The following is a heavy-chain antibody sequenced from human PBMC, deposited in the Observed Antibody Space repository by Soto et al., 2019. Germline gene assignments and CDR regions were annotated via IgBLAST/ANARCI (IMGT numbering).Heavy chain of an antibody. Sequence: SETLSLTCTVSGGSISSGGYSWSWIRQPPGKGLEWIGYIYHSGTTYYNPSLKSRVSLSVDTSTNPFSLKLTSVTAAATAVSCASRTGDRGVYWYFDLWGRGTLVTVSS. D-gene: IGHD7-27*01. CDR1: GGSISSGGYS. CDR3: ASRTGDRGVYWYFDL. CDR2: IYHSGTT. J-gene: IGHJ2*01. V-gene: IGHV4-30-2*01.